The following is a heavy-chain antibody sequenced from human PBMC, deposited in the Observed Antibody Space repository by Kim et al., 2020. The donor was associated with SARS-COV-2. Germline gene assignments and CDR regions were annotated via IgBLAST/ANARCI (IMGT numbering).Heavy chain of an antibody. Sequence: SETLSLTCIVSISSGSFYWGWIRQSPGKGLEWIGSVYYTGTTYYNPSLKSRVAMSVDTSKNQFSLKLSSVTAADAAIYYCARSRGSRSKDFVTFDYWGQGILVTVSS. CDR2: VYYTGTT. CDR1: ISSGSFY. J-gene: IGHJ4*02. CDR3: ARSRGSRSKDFVTFDY. V-gene: IGHV4-39*07. D-gene: IGHD4-4*01.